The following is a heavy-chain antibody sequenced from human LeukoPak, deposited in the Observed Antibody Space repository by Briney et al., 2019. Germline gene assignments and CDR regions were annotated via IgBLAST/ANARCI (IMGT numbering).Heavy chain of an antibody. CDR2: INPNSGGT. CDR1: GYTFTGYY. D-gene: IGHD4-17*01. Sequence: ASVKVSCKASGYTFTGYYMHWVRQAPGHGLEWMGWINPNSGGTNQAKKFQGRVTMTRDTSISTAYMKLSRLKSDDTAVYYCARNKSYGDYTFDYWGQGTLVTVSS. J-gene: IGHJ4*01. CDR3: ARNKSYGDYTFDY. V-gene: IGHV1-2*02.